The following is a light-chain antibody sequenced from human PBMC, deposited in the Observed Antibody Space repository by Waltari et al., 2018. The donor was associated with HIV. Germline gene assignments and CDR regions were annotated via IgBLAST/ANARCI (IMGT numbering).Light chain of an antibody. CDR1: SSADFNF. CDR3: SSYTGRVSL. J-gene: IGLJ2*01. CDR2: EGK. Sequence: SALAQPASVSGSPGQPITIFCTRPSSADFNFVSWYHPRPGQAPKVIIYEGKSRASAVSARFSASKSDITASLTISGLQTDDEANYYCSSYTGRVSLFGGGTKLTVL. V-gene: IGLV2-14*01.